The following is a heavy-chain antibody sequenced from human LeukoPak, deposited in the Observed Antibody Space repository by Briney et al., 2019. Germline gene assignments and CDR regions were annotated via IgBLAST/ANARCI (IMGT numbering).Heavy chain of an antibody. CDR1: GFPFSSYP. CDR2: ITASGDST. V-gene: IGHV3-23*01. D-gene: IGHD3-10*01. J-gene: IGHJ4*02. CDR3: ARGFVTYGSGSLDY. Sequence: GGSLRLSCAGSGFPFSSYPISWVRQPPGKGLEWVSAITASGDSTYSADSVKGRFTISRDNSRNTLFLQMNSLRAEDTAVYYCARGFVTYGSGSLDYWGQGTLVTVSS.